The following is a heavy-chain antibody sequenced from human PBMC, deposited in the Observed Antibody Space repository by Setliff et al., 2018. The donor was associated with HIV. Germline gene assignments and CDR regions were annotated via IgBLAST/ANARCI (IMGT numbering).Heavy chain of an antibody. CDR1: GITFSSYG. J-gene: IGHJ4*02. D-gene: IGHD1-26*01. Sequence: SGGSLRLSCAASGITFSSYGMHWVRQAPGKGLEWVAVIWYDGSNKYYADSVKGRFTISRDNSKNTLYLQMNSLRAEDTAVYYCARDPPGGSYPYYFDYWGQGTLVTVSS. V-gene: IGHV3-33*08. CDR3: ARDPPGGSYPYYFDY. CDR2: IWYDGSNK.